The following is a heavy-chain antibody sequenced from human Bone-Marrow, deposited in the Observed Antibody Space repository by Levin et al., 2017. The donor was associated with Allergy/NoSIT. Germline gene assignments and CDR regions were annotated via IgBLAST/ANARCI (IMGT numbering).Heavy chain of an antibody. D-gene: IGHD2-2*01. CDR1: GYTFTGYY. J-gene: IGHJ2*01. Sequence: ASVKVSCKASGYTFTGYYMHWVRQAPGQGLEWMGWINPNSGGTNYAQKFQGRVTMTRDTSISTAYMELSRLRSDDTAVYYCARERINVVPAAYRDWYFDLWGRGTLVTVSS. CDR2: INPNSGGT. CDR3: ARERINVVPAAYRDWYFDL. V-gene: IGHV1-2*02.